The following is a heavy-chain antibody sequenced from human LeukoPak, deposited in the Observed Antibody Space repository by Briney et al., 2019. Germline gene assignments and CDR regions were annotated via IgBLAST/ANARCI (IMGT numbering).Heavy chain of an antibody. V-gene: IGHV3-23*01. Sequence: GGSLRLSCVASGFTFSTYAMNWVRQAPGKGPEWVSAISGSGENTYYADSVRGRFTISRDNPRSTLYLQLNSLRAEDTAIYYCAKDLGTVPAAIIALDIWGQGTMVTVSS. CDR2: ISGSGENT. CDR3: AKDLGTVPAAIIALDI. CDR1: GFTFSTYA. D-gene: IGHD2-2*01. J-gene: IGHJ3*02.